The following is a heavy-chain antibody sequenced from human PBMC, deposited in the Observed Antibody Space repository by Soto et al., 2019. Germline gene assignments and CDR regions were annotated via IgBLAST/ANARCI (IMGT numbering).Heavy chain of an antibody. CDR2: IYYSGST. CDR3: ATLEYSGYAGYYFDY. D-gene: IGHD5-12*01. CDR1: GGSISSYY. Sequence: SETLSLTCTVSGGSISSYYWSWIRQSPGKGLEWIGYIYYSGSTNYNPSLKSRVTISVDTSRNQFSLKLSSVTAADTAVYYCATLEYSGYAGYYFDYWGQGTLVTVSS. J-gene: IGHJ4*02. V-gene: IGHV4-59*01.